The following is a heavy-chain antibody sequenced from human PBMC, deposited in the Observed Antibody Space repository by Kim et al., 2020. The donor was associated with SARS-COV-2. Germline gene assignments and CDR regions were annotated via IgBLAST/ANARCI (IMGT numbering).Heavy chain of an antibody. CDR2: ISGGDGRP. CDR1: GFTFRLYA. V-gene: IGHV3-23*01. J-gene: IGHJ4*02. Sequence: GGSLRLSCATSGFTFRLYAMTWVRQAQGKGLEWVSGISGGDGRPYYADSVRGRFTISRDNSKNTLYVQMDSLRAGDTAMYYCAKVSRYCGGDTCQGYVDSWGRGTLVTVSS. D-gene: IGHD2-21*02. CDR3: AKVSRYCGGDTCQGYVDS.